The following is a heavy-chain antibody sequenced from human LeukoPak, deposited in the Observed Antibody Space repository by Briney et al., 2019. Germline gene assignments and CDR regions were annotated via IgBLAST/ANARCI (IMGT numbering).Heavy chain of an antibody. CDR2: IYYRGST. D-gene: IGHD1-26*01. CDR3: ARDRGVGVDY. V-gene: IGHV4-59*01. CDR1: GGSISSYY. Sequence: SETLSLTCTVSGGSISSYYWSWIRQPPGKGLEWIGYIYYRGSTNYNPSLKSRVTISVDTSKNQFSLKLSSVTAADTAVYYCARDRGVGVDYWGQGTLVTVSS. J-gene: IGHJ4*02.